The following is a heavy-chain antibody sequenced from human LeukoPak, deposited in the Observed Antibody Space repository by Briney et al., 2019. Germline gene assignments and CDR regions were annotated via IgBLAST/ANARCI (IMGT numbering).Heavy chain of an antibody. Sequence: SETLSLTCDVSGASLSSSSYYWGWIRPPPGKGVEGIGNIYYSGSTYYNPSLKSRVTISVDTSKNQFSLKLSSVTAADTAVYYCARLGRSDSSSPADYWGQGTLVTVSS. CDR3: ARLGRSDSSSPADY. V-gene: IGHV4-39*01. D-gene: IGHD6-6*01. CDR1: GASLSSSSYY. CDR2: IYYSGST. J-gene: IGHJ4*02.